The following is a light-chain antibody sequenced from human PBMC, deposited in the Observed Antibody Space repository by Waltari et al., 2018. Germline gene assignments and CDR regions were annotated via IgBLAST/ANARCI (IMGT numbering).Light chain of an antibody. CDR2: DVS. J-gene: IGLJ3*02. CDR1: SSDVGGSHY. Sequence: QSALTQPASVSGSPGQSITIYCPGTSSDVGGSHYVSWYQQHPGKAPKLMIYDVSKRPSGVSNRFSGSKSGNTASLTISGLQAEDEADYYCSSYTSSSTWVFGGGTKLTVL. V-gene: IGLV2-14*01. CDR3: SSYTSSSTWV.